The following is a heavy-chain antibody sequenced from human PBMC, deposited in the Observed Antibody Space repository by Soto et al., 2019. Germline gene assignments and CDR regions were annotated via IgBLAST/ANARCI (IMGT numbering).Heavy chain of an antibody. J-gene: IGHJ6*02. Sequence: QVQLQESGPGLVKPSGTLSLTCAVSGGSISSSNWWSWVRQPPGKGLEWIGEIYHSGSTNYNPSLKSRAPXSXDXXKNQFSLKLSSVTAADTAVYSCARASGSYFYGMDGWGQGTTVTVSS. D-gene: IGHD1-26*01. CDR1: GGSISSSNW. CDR2: IYHSGST. V-gene: IGHV4-4*02. CDR3: ARASGSYFYGMDG.